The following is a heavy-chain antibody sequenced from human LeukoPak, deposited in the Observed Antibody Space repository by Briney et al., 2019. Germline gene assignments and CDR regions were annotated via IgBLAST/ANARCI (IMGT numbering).Heavy chain of an antibody. J-gene: IGHJ3*02. CDR1: GYSISSGYY. D-gene: IGHD3-10*01. Sequence: SETLSLTGTVSGYSISSGYYWGWIRQPPGKGLEWIGSIYHSGSTYYNPSLKSRVTISVDTSKNQFSLKLSSVTAADTAVYYCARHAVFPPIWSGYAFDIWGQGTMVTVSS. CDR2: IYHSGST. CDR3: ARHAVFPPIWSGYAFDI. V-gene: IGHV4-38-2*02.